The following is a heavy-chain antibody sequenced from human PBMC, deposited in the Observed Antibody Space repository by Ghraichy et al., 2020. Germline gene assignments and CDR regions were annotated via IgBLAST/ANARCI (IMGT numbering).Heavy chain of an antibody. J-gene: IGHJ4*02. CDR3: TRVGSYCTSSSCFDY. V-gene: IGHV1-18*04. Sequence: SVKVSCKASGYTFTSYGISWVRQAPGQGLEWLGWISAYNGNADYAQKFQGRVTMTTDTSTNTAYMDLWSLSSDDTALYYCTRVGSYCTSSSCFDYWGQGTLVTVSS. D-gene: IGHD2-2*01. CDR2: ISAYNGNA. CDR1: GYTFTSYG.